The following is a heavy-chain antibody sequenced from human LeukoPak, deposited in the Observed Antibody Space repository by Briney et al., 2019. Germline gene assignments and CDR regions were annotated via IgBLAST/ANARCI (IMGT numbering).Heavy chain of an antibody. V-gene: IGHV3-21*01. CDR3: ARHMETVPDYYYGMDV. CDR1: GFTFSSYS. D-gene: IGHD1-1*01. J-gene: IGHJ6*02. CDR2: ISKTSSHI. Sequence: GGSLRLPCAASGFTFSSYSMDWVRQAPGKGLEWVSSISKTSSHIYYADSVKGRFTISRDNAKNSMYLQMNSLRVEDTAVYYCARHMETVPDYYYGMDVWGQGTTVTVSS.